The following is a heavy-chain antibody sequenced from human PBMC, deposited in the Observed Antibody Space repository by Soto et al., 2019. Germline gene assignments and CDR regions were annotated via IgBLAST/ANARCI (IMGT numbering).Heavy chain of an antibody. J-gene: IGHJ5*02. V-gene: IGHV1-69*13. Sequence: GASVKVSCQASGGTFSSYAISWVRQAPGQGLEWMGGIIPIFGTANYAQKFQGRVTITADESTSTAYMELSSLRSEDTAVYYCAREAVVVPAATYNWFDPWGQGTLVPSPQ. CDR2: IIPIFGTA. CDR3: AREAVVVPAATYNWFDP. D-gene: IGHD2-2*01. CDR1: GGTFSSYA.